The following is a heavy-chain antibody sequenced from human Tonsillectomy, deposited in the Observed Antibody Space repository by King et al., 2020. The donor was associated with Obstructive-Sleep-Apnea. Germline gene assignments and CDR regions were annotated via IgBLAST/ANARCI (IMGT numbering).Heavy chain of an antibody. CDR1: GYSFSSHW. J-gene: IGHJ4*02. CDR3: AITPGPAATYFDN. V-gene: IGHV5-51*01. D-gene: IGHD2-2*01. Sequence: QLVQSEAEVKKPGESLKISCKGSGYSFSSHWIVWVRQVPGKGLECMGIIYPGDSDTRYRPSFQGQVTISADKSISTAYLQWSSLKASDTAIYYCAITPGPAATYFDNWGQGTLVTVSS. CDR2: IYPGDSDT.